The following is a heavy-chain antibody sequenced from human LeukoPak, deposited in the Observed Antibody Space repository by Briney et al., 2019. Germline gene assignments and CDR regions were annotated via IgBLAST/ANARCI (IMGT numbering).Heavy chain of an antibody. CDR3: ARVGGPGWYGY. CDR1: GFTFSSYW. J-gene: IGHJ4*02. Sequence: PGGSLRLSCAASGFTFSSYWIHWVRHVPGKGLVWVSRINIDGSTTTYADSVKGRFTISRDNAKNTLYLQMNSLRAEDTALYYCARVGGPGWYGYWGQGTLVTVSS. D-gene: IGHD6-19*01. V-gene: IGHV3-74*03. CDR2: INIDGSTT.